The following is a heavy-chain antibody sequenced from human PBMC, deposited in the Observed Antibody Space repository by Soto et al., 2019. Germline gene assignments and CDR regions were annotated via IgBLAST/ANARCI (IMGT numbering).Heavy chain of an antibody. J-gene: IGHJ4*02. CDR3: ARGGGHDSSDY. CDR1: GASITFGGYS. D-gene: IGHD1-1*01. V-gene: IGHV4-30-2*01. CDR2: INHLETT. Sequence: PSETLSLTCTVSGASITFGGYSWSWIRQTPGKGLEWIGYINHLETTFYNPSFESRLTLSIDRAKNQFSLKLHSMSAADRAVYFCARGGGHDSSDYWGQGTLLTLFS.